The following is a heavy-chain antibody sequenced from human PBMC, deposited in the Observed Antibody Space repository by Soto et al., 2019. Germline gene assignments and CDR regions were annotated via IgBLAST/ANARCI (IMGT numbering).Heavy chain of an antibody. Sequence: EVQLLESGGGLEQPGGSLRLSCAASGFTFSTYAMSWVRQAPGMGLEWVSAISAGGGSTYYADSVNGRFTIFRDNSINMLYLQMNSLRTEDTAVYYCAHPRGYGVFDAYDFWGQGAMVTVSS. CDR3: AHPRGYGVFDAYDF. J-gene: IGHJ3*01. CDR2: ISAGGGST. D-gene: IGHD4-17*01. CDR1: GFTFSTYA. V-gene: IGHV3-23*01.